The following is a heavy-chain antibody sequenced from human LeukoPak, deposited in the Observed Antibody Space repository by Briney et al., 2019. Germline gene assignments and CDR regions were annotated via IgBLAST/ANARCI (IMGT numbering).Heavy chain of an antibody. J-gene: IGHJ6*03. D-gene: IGHD3-16*01. CDR2: IKQDGSEK. Sequence: GGSLRLSCAASGFTFSRYRMSWVRQAPGKGLEWVANIKQDGSEKHYVDSVKGRFTISRDNAKNSLYLQMNSLRAEDTAVYYCATERAGERPRPLLNYYYMDVWGKGTTVTISS. V-gene: IGHV3-7*01. CDR1: GFTFSRYR. CDR3: ATERAGERPRPLLNYYYMDV.